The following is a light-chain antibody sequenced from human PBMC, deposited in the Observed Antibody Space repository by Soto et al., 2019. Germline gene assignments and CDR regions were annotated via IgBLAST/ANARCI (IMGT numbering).Light chain of an antibody. CDR2: DVT. J-gene: IGLJ2*01. Sequence: QSALTQPASVSGSPGQSITISCTGTTSDIGGYNYVSWYQQHPGTAPKLMIYDVTTRPSGVSNRFSGSKSGSTASLTISGLQAEDEADYYCSSFTSSSTLVFGGGTKVTVL. CDR1: TSDIGGYNY. V-gene: IGLV2-14*03. CDR3: SSFTSSSTLV.